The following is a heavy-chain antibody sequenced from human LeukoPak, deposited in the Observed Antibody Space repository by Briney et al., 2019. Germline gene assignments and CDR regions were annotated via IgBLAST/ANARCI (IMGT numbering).Heavy chain of an antibody. Sequence: SVKVSCKASGGTFSSYAISWVRQAPGQGLEWMGGIIPIFGTANYAQKFQGRVTITADESTSTAYMELSSLRSEDTAVYYCARDSFPDYYDSSGYYGVHAFDIWGQGTMVTVSS. CDR2: IIPIFGTA. D-gene: IGHD3-22*01. CDR3: ARDSFPDYYDSSGYYGVHAFDI. J-gene: IGHJ3*02. V-gene: IGHV1-69*01. CDR1: GGTFSSYA.